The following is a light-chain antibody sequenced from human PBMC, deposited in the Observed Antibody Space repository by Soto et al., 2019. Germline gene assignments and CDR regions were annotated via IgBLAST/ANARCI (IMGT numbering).Light chain of an antibody. CDR3: SSYAGSNTFV. V-gene: IGLV2-8*01. Sequence: QAALTQPPSASGYPGQSVTISCTGTSSDVGGYDYVSWHQHHPGKAPKLMLYDVSKRPSGVPDRFSGSKSGNTASLTVSGLQAEDEADYYCSSYAGSNTFVFGTGTKVTVL. CDR1: SSDVGGYDY. J-gene: IGLJ1*01. CDR2: DVS.